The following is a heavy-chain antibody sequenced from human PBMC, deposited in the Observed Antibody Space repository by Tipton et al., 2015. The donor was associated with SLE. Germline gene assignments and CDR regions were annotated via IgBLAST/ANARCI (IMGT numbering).Heavy chain of an antibody. V-gene: IGHV1-18*01. J-gene: IGHJ4*02. CDR1: GYTFISDG. CDR3: ARDVSPTIVGATSYDY. D-gene: IGHD1-26*01. CDR2: ISAYNGNT. Sequence: QSGAEVKKPGASVKVSCKASGYTFISDGISWVRQAPGQGLEWMGWISAYNGNTNYAQKLQGRVTMTTDTSTTTAYMELRSLSSDDTAVYYCARDVSPTIVGATSYDYWGQGTLVTVSS.